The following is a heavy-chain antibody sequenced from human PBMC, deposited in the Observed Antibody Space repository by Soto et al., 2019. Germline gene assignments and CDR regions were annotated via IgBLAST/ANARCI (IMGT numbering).Heavy chain of an antibody. D-gene: IGHD4-17*01. V-gene: IGHV3-48*02. CDR3: ARVYRYGDYDAD. CDR1: GFTFSTYS. J-gene: IGHJ4*02. CDR2: ISSSSSTI. Sequence: GGSLRLSCAASGFTFSTYSMNWVRQAPGKGLGWVSYISSSSSTIYYADSVKGRFTISRDNAKNSLYLQMNSLRDEDTAVYYCARVYRYGDYDADWGQGTLVTVSS.